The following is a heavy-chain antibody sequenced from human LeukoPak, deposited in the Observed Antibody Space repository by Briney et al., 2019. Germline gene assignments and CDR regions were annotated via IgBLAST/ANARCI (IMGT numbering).Heavy chain of an antibody. D-gene: IGHD3-22*01. V-gene: IGHV2-70*11. J-gene: IGHJ4*02. CDR3: ARISDHYDSSGYSVFDY. CDR2: IDWDDDK. CDR1: GFSLRSSGMC. Sequence: SGPALVRPTQTLTLTCTFSGFSLRSSGMCVSWIRQPPGKALEWLARIDWDDDKYYSASLKTRLTISKETSKNQVVLTMINMDPVDTATYYCARISDHYDSSGYSVFDYWGQGILVTVSS.